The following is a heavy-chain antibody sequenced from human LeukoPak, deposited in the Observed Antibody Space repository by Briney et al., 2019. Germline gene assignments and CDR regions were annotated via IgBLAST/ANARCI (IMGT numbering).Heavy chain of an antibody. V-gene: IGHV3-21*01. CDR3: ARGRYTAGWYPDYFDY. CDR1: GFTFSTYT. Sequence: GGSLRLSCAASGFTFSTYTMSWVRQAPGKGLEWVSSISSSSSYIYYADSLKGRFTISRDNAKNSLYLQMNSLRAEDTALYYCARGRYTAGWYPDYFDYWGQGALVTVSS. CDR2: ISSSSSYI. D-gene: IGHD6-19*01. J-gene: IGHJ4*02.